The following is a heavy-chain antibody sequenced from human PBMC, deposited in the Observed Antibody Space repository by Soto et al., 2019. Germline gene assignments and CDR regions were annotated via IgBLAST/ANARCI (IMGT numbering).Heavy chain of an antibody. CDR2: IYYSGST. D-gene: IGHD3-22*01. J-gene: IGHJ3*02. V-gene: IGHV4-59*01. CDR1: GGSISSYY. CDR3: ARGGYYYDSSGYRDAFDI. Sequence: SETLSLTCTVSGGSISSYYWSWIRQPPGKGLEWIGYIYYSGSTNYNPSLKSRVTISVDTSKNQFSLKLSSVTAADTAVYYCARGGYYYDSSGYRDAFDIWGQGTMVTVSS.